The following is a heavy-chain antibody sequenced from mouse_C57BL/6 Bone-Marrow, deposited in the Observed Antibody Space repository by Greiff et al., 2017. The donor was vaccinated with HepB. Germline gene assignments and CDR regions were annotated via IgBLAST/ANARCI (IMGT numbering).Heavy chain of an antibody. CDR3: ARSGTTVPHWYFDV. V-gene: IGHV1-12*01. CDR2: IYPGNGDT. CDR1: GYTFTSYN. D-gene: IGHD1-1*01. J-gene: IGHJ1*03. Sequence: QVQLQQSGAELVRPGASVKISCKASGYTFTSYNMHWVKQTPRKGLEWIGAIYPGNGDTSYNQKFKGKATLTVDKASSTAYMQLSSLTSEDSAVYFCARSGTTVPHWYFDVWGTGTTVTVSS.